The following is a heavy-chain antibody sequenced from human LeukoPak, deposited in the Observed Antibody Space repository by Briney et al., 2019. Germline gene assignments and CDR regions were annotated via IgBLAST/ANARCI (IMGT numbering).Heavy chain of an antibody. CDR2: ISSSSSTI. Sequence: GGSLRLSCAASGFTFSSYSMNWVRQAPGKGLEWVSYISSSSSTIYYTDSVKGRFTISRDNAKNSLYLQINSLRAEDTAVYYCARRSEWDLPVCDCWGQGTLVTVSS. CDR3: ARRSEWDLPVCDC. CDR1: GFTFSSYS. J-gene: IGHJ4*02. D-gene: IGHD1-26*01. V-gene: IGHV3-48*04.